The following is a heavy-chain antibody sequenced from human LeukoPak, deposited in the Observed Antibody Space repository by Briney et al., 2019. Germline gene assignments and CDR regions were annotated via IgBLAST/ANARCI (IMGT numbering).Heavy chain of an antibody. CDR1: GGSFSGYY. Sequence: SETLSLTCAVYGGSFSGYYWSWIRQPPGKGLEWMGEINHSGSTNYNPSLKSRVTISVDTSKNQFSLKLSSVTAADTAVYYCARAGGYSSSWYIRYWGQGTLVTVSS. V-gene: IGHV4-34*01. D-gene: IGHD6-13*01. CDR2: INHSGST. J-gene: IGHJ4*02. CDR3: ARAGGYSSSWYIRY.